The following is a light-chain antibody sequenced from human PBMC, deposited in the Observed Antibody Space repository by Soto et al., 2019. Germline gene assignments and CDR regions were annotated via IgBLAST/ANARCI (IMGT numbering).Light chain of an antibody. V-gene: IGLV1-40*01. CDR3: SSYTSSSTLV. J-gene: IGLJ2*01. Sequence: QSVLTQPPSVSGAPGQRVTISCTGSSSNIGAHYDVHWYQQLPGTAPKLMIYEVSNRPSGISNRFSGSKSGNTASLTLSGLQAEDEADYYCSSYTSSSTLVFGGGTQLTVL. CDR1: SSNIGAHYD. CDR2: EVS.